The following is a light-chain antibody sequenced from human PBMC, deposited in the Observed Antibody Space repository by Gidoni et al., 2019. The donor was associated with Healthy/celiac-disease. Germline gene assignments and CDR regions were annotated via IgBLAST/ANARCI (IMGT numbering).Light chain of an antibody. J-gene: IGKJ4*01. CDR2: AAS. CDR1: QGISNY. CDR3: QKYNSALAA. V-gene: IGKV1-27*01. Sequence: DIQLTQSPSSLSASVGDRVTITRRASQGISNYLAWYQQKPGKVPKLLIYAASTLHSGFPSRFSGSGSGKDFTLTISSLQPEDVETYYCQKYNSALAAFGGGTKVEIK.